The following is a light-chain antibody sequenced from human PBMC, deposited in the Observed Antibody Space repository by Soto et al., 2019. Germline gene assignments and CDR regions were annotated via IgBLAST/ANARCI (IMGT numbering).Light chain of an antibody. Sequence: DIQMTQSPSTLSASIGDSVTITCRASQSIRTWLAWHQQKPGKAPNLLLYRASSVGSGVSSRFSGSGSGTEFTLTISSLQPGDFATYYCQQYDSFPITFGQGTRLEIK. V-gene: IGKV1-5*03. J-gene: IGKJ5*01. CDR1: QSIRTW. CDR3: QQYDSFPIT. CDR2: RAS.